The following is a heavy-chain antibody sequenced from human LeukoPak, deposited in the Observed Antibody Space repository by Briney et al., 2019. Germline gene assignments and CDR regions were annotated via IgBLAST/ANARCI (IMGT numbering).Heavy chain of an antibody. CDR2: ISYDGSNK. CDR1: GFTFSSYA. V-gene: IGHV3-30-3*01. D-gene: IGHD1-26*01. Sequence: PGGSLRLSCAASGFTFSSYAMPWVRQAPGKGLEWVAVISYDGSNKYYADSVKGRFTISRDNSKNTLYLQMNSLRAEDTAVYYCARESGSYSFDYWGQGTLVTVSS. CDR3: ARESGSYSFDY. J-gene: IGHJ4*02.